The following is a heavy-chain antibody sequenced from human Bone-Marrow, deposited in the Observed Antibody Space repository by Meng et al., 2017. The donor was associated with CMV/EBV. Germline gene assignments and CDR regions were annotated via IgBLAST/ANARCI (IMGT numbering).Heavy chain of an antibody. J-gene: IGHJ6*02. Sequence: ASVKVSCKASGYTFTSYDINWVRQATGQGLEWMGRMNPNSGNTGYAQKFQGRVTMTRNTSISTAYMELSSLRSEDKAVYYCARGGITIFGVVIMRPYYYYGMDVWGQGTTVPVSS. CDR3: ARGGITIFGVVIMRPYYYYGMDV. CDR2: MNPNSGNT. CDR1: GYTFTSYD. D-gene: IGHD3-3*01. V-gene: IGHV1-8*01.